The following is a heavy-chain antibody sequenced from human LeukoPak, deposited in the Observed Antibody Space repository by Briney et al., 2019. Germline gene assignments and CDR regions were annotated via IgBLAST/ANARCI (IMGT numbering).Heavy chain of an antibody. J-gene: IGHJ4*02. CDR1: GFTFSGHF. CDR2: ISVNGDKT. CDR3: LKDLTGIWSFDH. D-gene: IGHD7-27*01. Sequence: GGSLRLSCSASGFTFSGHFVHWVRQAPGKGLEYVSSISVNGDKTLYAESVKGRFTISRDNSKNTLYLQLSSLRLEDTAIYYCLKDLTGIWSFDHWGQGTLLTVSS. V-gene: IGHV3-64D*06.